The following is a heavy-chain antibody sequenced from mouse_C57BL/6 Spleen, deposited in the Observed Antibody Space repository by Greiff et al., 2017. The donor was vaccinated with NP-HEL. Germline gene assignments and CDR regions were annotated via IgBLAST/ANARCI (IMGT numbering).Heavy chain of an antibody. Sequence: QVQLKESGAELARPGASVKLSCKASGYTFTSYGISWVKQRTGQGLEWIGEIYPRSGNTYYNEKFKGKATLTADKSSSTAYMELRSLTSEDSAVYFCARWDSEYFDVWGTGTTVTVSS. J-gene: IGHJ1*03. D-gene: IGHD4-1*01. CDR2: IYPRSGNT. CDR1: GYTFTSYG. CDR3: ARWDSEYFDV. V-gene: IGHV1-81*01.